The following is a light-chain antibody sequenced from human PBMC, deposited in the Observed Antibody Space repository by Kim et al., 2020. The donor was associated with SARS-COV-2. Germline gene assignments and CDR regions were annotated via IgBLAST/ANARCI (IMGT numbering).Light chain of an antibody. J-gene: IGKJ2*03. V-gene: IGKV3-20*01. CDR3: QQYDSSRYS. Sequence: EIVLTQSPGTLSLSPGERATLSCRASQSVSSSYLGWYQQKPGQAPRLLIYGASSRATGIPDSFSGSGSGADFTLTISRLEHEDSALYYCQQYDSSRYSFGQGTKLEI. CDR2: GAS. CDR1: QSVSSSY.